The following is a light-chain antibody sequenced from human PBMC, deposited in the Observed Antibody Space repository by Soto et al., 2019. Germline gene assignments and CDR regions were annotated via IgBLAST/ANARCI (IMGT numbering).Light chain of an antibody. V-gene: IGKV3-15*01. Sequence: EVVMTQSPATLSVSPGARATLSCRASQSVSSDLAWHQQKPGQAPRLLIYGASTRATGIPARFNGSGSGTEFTLTISSLQSEDFAVYYCQHYNNWPFTFGQGTNLETK. CDR1: QSVSSD. CDR3: QHYNNWPFT. J-gene: IGKJ2*01. CDR2: GAS.